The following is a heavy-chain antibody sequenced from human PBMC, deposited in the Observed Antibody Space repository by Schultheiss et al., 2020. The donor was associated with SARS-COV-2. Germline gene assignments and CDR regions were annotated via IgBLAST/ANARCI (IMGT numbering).Heavy chain of an antibody. Sequence: GGSLRLSCAASGFAFSSYVLHWVRRAPGKGPEWVSAISGSGGSTYYADSVKGRFTISRDNAKNSLYLQMNSLRAEDTAVYYCARGLIPYQLLSEDYFDYWGQGTLVTVSS. J-gene: IGHJ4*02. V-gene: IGHV3-21*01. D-gene: IGHD2-2*01. CDR3: ARGLIPYQLLSEDYFDY. CDR2: ISGSGGST. CDR1: GFAFSSYV.